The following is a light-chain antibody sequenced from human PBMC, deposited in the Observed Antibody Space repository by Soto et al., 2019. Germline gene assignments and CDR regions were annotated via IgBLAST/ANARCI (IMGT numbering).Light chain of an antibody. CDR3: SSYTSSSTVV. V-gene: IGLV2-14*01. CDR2: EVS. CDR1: SSDIGAYNY. Sequence: QSVLTQPASVSASPGQSITVSCIGTSSDIGAYNYVSWYQQHPGKAPKLMIYEVSNRPSGVSNRFSASKSGNTASLTISGLQAEDEADYFCSSYTSSSTVVFGGGTKVTVL. J-gene: IGLJ3*02.